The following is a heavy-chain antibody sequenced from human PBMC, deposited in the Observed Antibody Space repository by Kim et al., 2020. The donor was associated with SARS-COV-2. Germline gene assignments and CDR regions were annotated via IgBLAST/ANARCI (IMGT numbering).Heavy chain of an antibody. Sequence: SETLSLTCTVSGGSISSGGYYWSWIRQHPGKGLEWIGYIYYSGSTYYNPSLKSRVTISVDTSKNQFSLKLSSVTAADTAVYYCARVGGVITMIVRGSTFDIWGQGTMVTVSS. D-gene: IGHD3-22*01. V-gene: IGHV4-31*03. CDR1: GGSISSGGYY. CDR3: ARVGGVITMIVRGSTFDI. CDR2: IYYSGST. J-gene: IGHJ3*02.